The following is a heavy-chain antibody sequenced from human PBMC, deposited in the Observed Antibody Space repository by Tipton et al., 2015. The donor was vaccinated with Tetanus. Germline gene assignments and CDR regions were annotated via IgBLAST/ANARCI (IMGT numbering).Heavy chain of an antibody. CDR2: TWYDGSYN. CDR1: GFSLGNYA. Sequence: SLRLSCAASGFSLGNYAMHWVRQAPGKGLEWVAVTWYDGSYNDYADSVKGRFTISRDNSKNTLYLQMNSLRAEDTAVYYCAREADCSGGSCFSGDFDNWGQGTQVTVSS. V-gene: IGHV3-33*01. J-gene: IGHJ4*02. D-gene: IGHD2-15*01. CDR3: AREADCSGGSCFSGDFDN.